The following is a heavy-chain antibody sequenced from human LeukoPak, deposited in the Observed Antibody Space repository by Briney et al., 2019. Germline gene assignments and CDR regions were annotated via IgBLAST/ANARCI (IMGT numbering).Heavy chain of an antibody. CDR2: ISGSGGST. Sequence: GGSLRLSCAASGFTFSSYAMSWVRQAPGKGLEWVSAISGSGGSTYYADSVKGRFTISRDNSKNTLYLQMNSLRAEDTAVYYCARGLPIAMIIEGNYSMDVGGQGTTVTVSS. CDR3: ARGLPIAMIIEGNYSMDV. D-gene: IGHD3-22*01. J-gene: IGHJ6*02. CDR1: GFTFSSYA. V-gene: IGHV3-23*01.